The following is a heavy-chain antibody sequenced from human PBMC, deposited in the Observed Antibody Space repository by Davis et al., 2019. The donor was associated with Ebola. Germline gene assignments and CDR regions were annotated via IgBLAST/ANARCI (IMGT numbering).Heavy chain of an antibody. J-gene: IGHJ4*02. Sequence: ASVKVSCKASGYTFTSYGISWVRQAPGQGLEWMGWISAYNGNTNYAQKLQGRVTMATDTSTSTAYMELRSLRSDDTAVYYCARVKLNGDSFDYWGQGTLVTVSS. CDR1: GYTFTSYG. CDR3: ARVKLNGDSFDY. V-gene: IGHV1-18*01. CDR2: ISAYNGNT. D-gene: IGHD4-17*01.